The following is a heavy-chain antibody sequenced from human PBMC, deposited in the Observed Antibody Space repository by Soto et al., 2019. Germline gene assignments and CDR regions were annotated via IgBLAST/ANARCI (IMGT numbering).Heavy chain of an antibody. V-gene: IGHV4-34*01. Sequence: QVQLQQWGAGLLKPSETLSLTCAVYGGSFSGYYWSWIRQPPGKGLEWIGEINHSGSTNYNPSLKSRVTISVDTSKNQFSLKLSSVTAADTAVYYCARWRKGNPNLIRYFDWLLYLDYWGQGTLVTVSS. D-gene: IGHD3-9*01. J-gene: IGHJ4*02. CDR1: GGSFSGYY. CDR3: ARWRKGNPNLIRYFDWLLYLDY. CDR2: INHSGST.